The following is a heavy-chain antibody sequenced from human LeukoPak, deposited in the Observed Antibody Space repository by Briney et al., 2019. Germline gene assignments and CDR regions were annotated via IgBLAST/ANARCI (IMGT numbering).Heavy chain of an antibody. Sequence: PGGSLRLSCVVSGFTFSSYAMSWVRQAPGKGLEWVSAISGSDGRLFYANSVRGRSTISRDNSKNTLYLQMNSLRAEDTAVYYCAREAALGYCSSTSCYSXYYFDYWGQGTLVTVSS. D-gene: IGHD2-2*01. J-gene: IGHJ4*02. CDR1: GFTFSSYA. CDR2: ISGSDGRL. CDR3: AREAALGYCSSTSCYSXYYFDY. V-gene: IGHV3-23*01.